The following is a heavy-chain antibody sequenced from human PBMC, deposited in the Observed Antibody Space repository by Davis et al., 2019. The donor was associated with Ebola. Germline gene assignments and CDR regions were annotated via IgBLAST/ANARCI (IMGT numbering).Heavy chain of an antibody. CDR2: IYYSGST. V-gene: IGHV4-34*01. CDR1: GGSFSGYY. D-gene: IGHD3-16*01. J-gene: IGHJ4*02. Sequence: SETLSLTCAVYGGSFSGYYWSWIRQHPGKGLEWIGYIYYSGSTYYNPSLKSRVTISVDTSKNQFSLKLSSVTAADTAVYYCARGLITFGGAYYFDYWGQGTLVTVSS. CDR3: ARGLITFGGAYYFDY.